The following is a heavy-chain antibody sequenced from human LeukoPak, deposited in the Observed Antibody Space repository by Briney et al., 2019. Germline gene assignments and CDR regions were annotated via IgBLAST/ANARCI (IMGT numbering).Heavy chain of an antibody. D-gene: IGHD5-24*01. CDR2: TNNDGTTK. CDR1: GFMFSNFW. V-gene: IGHV3-74*03. J-gene: IGHJ4*02. Sequence: GGSLRLSCAAPGFMFSNFWMHWVRQAPGKGLEWVSFTNNDGTTKEYADSVKGRFTISRDNTRNTVDLQMNGLSAEDTAVYYCARGDGGFDYWGQGSLVTVSS. CDR3: ARGDGGFDY.